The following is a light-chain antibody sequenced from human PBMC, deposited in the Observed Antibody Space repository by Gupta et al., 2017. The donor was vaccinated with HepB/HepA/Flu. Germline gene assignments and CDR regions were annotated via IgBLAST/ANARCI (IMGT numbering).Light chain of an antibody. V-gene: IGLV2-14*03. CDR3: TSFKSSTYCEV. J-gene: IGLJ3*02. CDR1: NNDVVAYNF. CDR2: DVT. Sequence: QSALTPPSSLSASPGQPITISCTGTNNDVVAYNFVSWYQQHPGTAPKLIIYDVTNRPSGVSNRFSGSKSGNTASLFIYGLQAEAEADYYCTSFKSSTYCEVFGGGTKLTVL.